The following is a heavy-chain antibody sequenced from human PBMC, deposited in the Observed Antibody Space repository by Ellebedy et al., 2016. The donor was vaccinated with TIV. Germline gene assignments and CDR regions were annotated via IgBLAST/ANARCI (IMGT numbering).Heavy chain of an antibody. CDR2: INYSGST. CDR3: ARDVSSGHFNFDY. D-gene: IGHD3-22*01. Sequence: MPSETLSLTCTVSGGSISSGDYYWTWIRQPPGKGLEWIGYINYSGSTNYNPSLKSRITISVDMSKNQFSLKLSSVTAADTAVYYCARDVSSGHFNFDYWGQGTLVTVSS. CDR1: GGSISSGDYY. V-gene: IGHV4-61*08. J-gene: IGHJ4*02.